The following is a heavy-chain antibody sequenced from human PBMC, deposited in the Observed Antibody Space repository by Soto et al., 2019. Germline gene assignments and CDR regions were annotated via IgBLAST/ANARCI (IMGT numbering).Heavy chain of an antibody. D-gene: IGHD4-4*01. CDR1: GGSISSGDYY. Sequence: QVQLQESGPGLVKPSQTLSLTCTVSGGSISSGDYYWSWIRQPPGKGLEWIGYIYYSGSTYYNPSLKSRVTISVDTSKNQYSLKLSSVTAADTALYYCARDSNYYYGMDVWGQGTTVTVSS. V-gene: IGHV4-30-4*01. CDR3: ARDSNYYYGMDV. CDR2: IYYSGST. J-gene: IGHJ6*02.